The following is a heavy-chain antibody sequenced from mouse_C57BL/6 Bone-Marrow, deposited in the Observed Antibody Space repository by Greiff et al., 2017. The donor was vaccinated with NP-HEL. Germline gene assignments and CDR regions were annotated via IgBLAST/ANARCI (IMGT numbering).Heavy chain of an antibody. Sequence: QVQLQQPGAELVKPGASVKLSCKASGYTFTSYLMHWVKQRPGRGLEWIGRIDPNSGGTKYNEKFKSKATLTVDKSSSTANMQLNSLTSEDSAVYYWARNYYGSSSIDNWGQGATLTVS. CDR1: GYTFTSYL. J-gene: IGHJ2*01. V-gene: IGHV1-72*01. D-gene: IGHD1-1*01. CDR3: ARNYYGSSSIDN. CDR2: IDPNSGGT.